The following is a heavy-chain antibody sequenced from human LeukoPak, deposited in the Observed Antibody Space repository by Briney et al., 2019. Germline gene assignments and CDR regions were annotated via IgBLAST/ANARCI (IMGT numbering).Heavy chain of an antibody. J-gene: IGHJ4*02. CDR1: GFTFSSYW. Sequence: PGGSLRLSCAASGFTFSSYWMNWVRQAPGKGLEWEASISSDGSKKYYADSVKGRFTISRDNSKNTLYLQMNSLRTEDTAVYYCAKGGEVSSWYKRLKLYFDYWGQGTLVTVSS. V-gene: IGHV3-30*18. CDR2: ISSDGSKK. CDR3: AKGGEVSSWYKRLKLYFDY. D-gene: IGHD6-13*01.